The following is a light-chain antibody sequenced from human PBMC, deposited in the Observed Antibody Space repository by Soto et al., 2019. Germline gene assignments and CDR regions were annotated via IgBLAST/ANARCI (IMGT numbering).Light chain of an antibody. Sequence: EIVMTQSPATLSVSPGERATLSCRASQSVSDNLAWYQQKPGQAPRLLIYGASTRAPGIPARFSGSGSGPELPLTIRSRQSEDVAVYYCQHSKNWPYPFGQGTKLDIK. CDR1: QSVSDN. V-gene: IGKV3-15*01. J-gene: IGKJ2*01. CDR3: QHSKNWPYP. CDR2: GAS.